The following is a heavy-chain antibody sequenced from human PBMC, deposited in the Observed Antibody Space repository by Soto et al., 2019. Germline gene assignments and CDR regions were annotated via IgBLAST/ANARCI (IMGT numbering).Heavy chain of an antibody. J-gene: IGHJ4*02. CDR1: GFTFSSYG. Sequence: QVQLVESGGGVVQPGRSLRLSCAASGFTFSSYGMHWVRQAPGKGLEWVAVISYDGSNTYYADSVKGRFTISRDNSKNTLYLQMNSLRAEDTAVYYCAKDIGRTSGGGPFDYWGQGTLVTVSS. CDR2: ISYDGSNT. D-gene: IGHD3-16*01. V-gene: IGHV3-30*18. CDR3: AKDIGRTSGGGPFDY.